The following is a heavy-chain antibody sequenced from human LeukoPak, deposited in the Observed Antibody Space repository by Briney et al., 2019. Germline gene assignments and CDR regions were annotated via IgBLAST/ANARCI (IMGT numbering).Heavy chain of an antibody. CDR3: ARVGVTTMTVDV. Sequence: GGSLRLSCVASGFTFRDYYMSWIRRAPGKGLEWVSYISSSSSYIDYADSVKGRFTISRDNAKNSLHLQMNSLRSEDTALYYCARVGVTTMTVDVWGQGTTVTVSS. V-gene: IGHV3-11*06. D-gene: IGHD4-17*01. J-gene: IGHJ6*02. CDR2: ISSSSSYI. CDR1: GFTFRDYY.